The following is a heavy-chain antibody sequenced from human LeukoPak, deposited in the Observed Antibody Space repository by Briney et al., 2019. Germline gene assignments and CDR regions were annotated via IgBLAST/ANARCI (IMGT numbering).Heavy chain of an antibody. D-gene: IGHD6-6*01. CDR1: GGTFSSYT. V-gene: IGHV1-69*02. CDR2: IIPILGIA. J-gene: IGHJ4*02. CDR3: AEASTEQLVLDD. Sequence: SSVKVSCKASGGTFSSYTISWVRQAPGQGLEWMGRIIPILGIANYAQKFQGRVTITADKSTSTAYMELSSLRSEDTAVYYCAEASTEQLVLDDWGQGALVTVSS.